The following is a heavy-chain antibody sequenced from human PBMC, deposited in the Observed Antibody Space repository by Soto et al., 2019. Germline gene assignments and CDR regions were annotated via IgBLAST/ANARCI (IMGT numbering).Heavy chain of an antibody. CDR2: IIPIFGTA. J-gene: IGHJ3*02. Sequence: QVQLVQSGAEVKKPGSSVKVSCKASGGTFSSYAISWVRQAPGQGLEWMGGIIPIFGTANYAQKFQGRVMITADESTSTAYMELSSLRSEDTAVYYCAREADCSGGSCYSGGAFDIWGQGTMVTVSS. V-gene: IGHV1-69*01. D-gene: IGHD2-15*01. CDR3: AREADCSGGSCYSGGAFDI. CDR1: GGTFSSYA.